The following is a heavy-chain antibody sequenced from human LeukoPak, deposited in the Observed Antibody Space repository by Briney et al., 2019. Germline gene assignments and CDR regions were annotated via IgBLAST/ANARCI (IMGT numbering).Heavy chain of an antibody. CDR3: AIFFWSGYYTDAFDI. CDR1: GFTFSSYA. J-gene: IGHJ3*02. V-gene: IGHV3-30-3*01. D-gene: IGHD3-3*01. CDR2: ISYDGSSK. Sequence: GGSLRLSCAASGFTFSSYAMHWVRQAPGKGLEWVAVISYDGSSKYYADSVKGRFTISRDNSKNTLYLQMNSLRAEDTAVYYCAIFFWSGYYTDAFDIWGQGTMVTVSS.